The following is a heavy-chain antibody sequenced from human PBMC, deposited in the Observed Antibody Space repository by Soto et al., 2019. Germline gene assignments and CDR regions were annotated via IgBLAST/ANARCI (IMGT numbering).Heavy chain of an antibody. CDR3: ARVCGGSCYSSWYFDL. D-gene: IGHD2-15*01. J-gene: IGHJ2*01. V-gene: IGHV4-30-4*01. CDR1: GGSISSGDYY. Sequence: QVQLQESGPGLVKPSQTLSLTCTVSGGSISSGDYYWSWIRQPPGKGLEWIGYIYYSGSTYYNPSLKRRVTTSVGTSKNQFSLKLSSVTAADTAVYYCARVCGGSCYSSWYFDLWGRGTLVTVSS. CDR2: IYYSGST.